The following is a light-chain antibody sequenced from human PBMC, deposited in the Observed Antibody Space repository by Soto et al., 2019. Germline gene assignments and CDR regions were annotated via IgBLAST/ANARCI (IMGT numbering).Light chain of an antibody. J-gene: IGKJ1*01. CDR1: QTVESSY. V-gene: IGKV3-20*01. CDR3: QQYDGLPRT. CDR2: GAS. Sequence: ENVLTQSPGTLSLSPGERATLSCRASQTVESSYLAWYQQQPGQAPRLLIYGASRRATGIPDRFSGSGSGTDFTLTISRLEPEDFAVYYCQQYDGLPRTFGQGTKVDIK.